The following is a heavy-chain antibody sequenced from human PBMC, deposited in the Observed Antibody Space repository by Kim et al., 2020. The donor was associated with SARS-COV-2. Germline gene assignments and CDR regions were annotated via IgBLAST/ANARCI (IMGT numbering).Heavy chain of an antibody. CDR3: ARVEYSSSFPIDY. J-gene: IGHJ4*02. V-gene: IGHV3-74*01. CDR2: INSDGSST. D-gene: IGHD6-6*01. CDR1: GFTFSSYW. Sequence: GGSLRLSCAASGFTFSSYWMHWVRQAPGKGLVWVSRINSDGSSTSYADSVKGRFTISRDNAKNTLYLQMNSLRAEDTAVYYCARVEYSSSFPIDYWGQGTLVTVSS.